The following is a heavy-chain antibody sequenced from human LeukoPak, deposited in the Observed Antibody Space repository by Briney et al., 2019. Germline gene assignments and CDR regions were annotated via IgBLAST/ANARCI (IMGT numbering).Heavy chain of an antibody. CDR2: VSTTGGST. J-gene: IGHJ6*03. V-gene: IGHV3-23*01. D-gene: IGHD6-19*01. CDR1: SFTFSSYV. Sequence: GGSLRLSCGASSFTFSSYVMSWVRQAPGKGLECGSTVSTTGGSTYYADSVKGRFTISRDNSKDTLYLQMNSLRAEDTAVYYCAKCSGWFVRGKDYYYYYMDVWGKGTTVTVSS. CDR3: AKCSGWFVRGKDYYYYYMDV.